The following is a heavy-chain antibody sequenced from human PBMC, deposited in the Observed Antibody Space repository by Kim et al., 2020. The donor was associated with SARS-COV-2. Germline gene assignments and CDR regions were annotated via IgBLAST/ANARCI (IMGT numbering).Heavy chain of an antibody. V-gene: IGHV3-7*03. Sequence: GGSLRLSCAASGFTFSNYWMSWVRQAPGKGLEWVANINEDGSEKYYLDSVRGRFTVSRDNAKNSLYLQINSLRAEDTAVYYCASPRCGLWGQGTLVTVSS. CDR3: ASPRCGL. CDR2: INEDGSEK. CDR1: GFTFSNYW. J-gene: IGHJ4*02. D-gene: IGHD3-3*01.